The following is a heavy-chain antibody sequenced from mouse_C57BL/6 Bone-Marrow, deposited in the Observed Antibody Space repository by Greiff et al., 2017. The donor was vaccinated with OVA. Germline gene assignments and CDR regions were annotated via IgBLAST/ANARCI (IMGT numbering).Heavy chain of an antibody. Sequence: EVKLQQSGPELVKPGASVKIPCKASGYTFTDYNMDWVKQSHGKSLEWIGDVNPNNGGTIYNQKFKGKATLTVDKSSSTAYMELRSLTSEDTAVYYCARSGLRRRGYAMDYWGQGTSVTVSS. J-gene: IGHJ4*01. D-gene: IGHD2-4*01. CDR2: VNPNNGGT. V-gene: IGHV1-18*01. CDR3: ARSGLRRRGYAMDY. CDR1: GYTFTDYN.